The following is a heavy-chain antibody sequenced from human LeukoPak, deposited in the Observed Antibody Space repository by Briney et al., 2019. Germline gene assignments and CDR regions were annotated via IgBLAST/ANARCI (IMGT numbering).Heavy chain of an antibody. CDR3: ARLATTVTTYYYYGMDV. CDR1: GFSFSNYG. CDR2: IWYDGSNK. J-gene: IGHJ6*02. V-gene: IGHV3-33*08. D-gene: IGHD4-17*01. Sequence: PGGSLRLSCAASGFSFSNYGMHWVRQAPGKGLEWVAVIWYDGSNKYYAGSVKGRFTISRDNSKNTLYLQMNSLRAEDTAVYYCARLATTVTTYYYYGMDVWGQGTTVTVSS.